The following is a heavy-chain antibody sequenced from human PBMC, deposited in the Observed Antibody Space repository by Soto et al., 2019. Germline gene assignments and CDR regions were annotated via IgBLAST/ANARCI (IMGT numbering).Heavy chain of an antibody. D-gene: IGHD3-22*01. J-gene: IGHJ1*01. CDR3: AREDYDTSGYSSQYFPH. Sequence: QVQLVQSGAEVKKAGSSVKVSCKASGGTFNNYAISWVRQAPGQGLVWMGGISPLSATTKYAQRFEDRVSITADEFTTTAYMEMSSLRSEDTAVYYCAREDYDTSGYSSQYFPHWGQGTLVTVFS. CDR2: ISPLSATT. V-gene: IGHV1-69*01. CDR1: GGTFNNYA.